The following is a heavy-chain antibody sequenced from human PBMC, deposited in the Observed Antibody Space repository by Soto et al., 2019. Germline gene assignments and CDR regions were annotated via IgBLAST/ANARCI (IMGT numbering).Heavy chain of an antibody. CDR3: ARVGPPLDY. CDR2: INNDGSTT. Sequence: GGSLRLSCAASGFTFNSYWMHWVRQVPGKGLVWISRINNDGSTTNYADSVKGRFTISRDNAKNSLYLQMNSLRAEDTAVYYYARVGPPLDYWGQGTLVTVSS. J-gene: IGHJ4*02. CDR1: GFTFNSYW. V-gene: IGHV3-74*01.